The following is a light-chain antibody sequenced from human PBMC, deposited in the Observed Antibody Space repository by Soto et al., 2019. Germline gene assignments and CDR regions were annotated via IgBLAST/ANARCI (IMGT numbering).Light chain of an antibody. CDR2: DAS. Sequence: DIHMTQSPSTLSASVGYRFTITCRASQSISSWLAWYQQKPGKAPKLLIYDASSLESGVPSRFRGSGSGTEFTLTISSLQPDDFAPYYCQQYNSYSQTFGQGTKVDIK. J-gene: IGKJ1*01. CDR1: QSISSW. CDR3: QQYNSYSQT. V-gene: IGKV1-5*01.